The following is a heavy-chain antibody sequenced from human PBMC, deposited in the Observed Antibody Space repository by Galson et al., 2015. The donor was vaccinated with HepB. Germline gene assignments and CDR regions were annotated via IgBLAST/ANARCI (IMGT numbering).Heavy chain of an antibody. J-gene: IGHJ6*02. Sequence: QSGAEVTKPGESLKISCKGSGYSFTSYWIAWVRQMPGKGLEWMGIIHPGDSDTKYRPSLQGQVTISADTSISTAYLQWDSLKVSDTAMYYCARPGARGNYYYYGMDLWGQGTTVTVSS. CDR3: ARPGARGNYYYYGMDL. V-gene: IGHV5-51*01. CDR1: GYSFTSYW. CDR2: IHPGDSDT. D-gene: IGHD3-10*01.